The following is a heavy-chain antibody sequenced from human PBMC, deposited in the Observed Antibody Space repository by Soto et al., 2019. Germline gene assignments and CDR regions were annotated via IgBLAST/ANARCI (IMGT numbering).Heavy chain of an antibody. J-gene: IGHJ4*02. CDR3: VREGQSYYDSGGYHYYFDQ. Sequence: PGGSLRLSCAASGFTFSNYAMIWVRQAPGKGLEWVSAISGSGESTYYSDSVKGRFTLSRDNSKNTLYLQMNSLRAEDTAVYFCVREGQSYYDSGGYHYYFDQWGQGTLVTVSS. CDR2: ISGSGEST. CDR1: GFTFSNYA. D-gene: IGHD3-22*01. V-gene: IGHV3-23*01.